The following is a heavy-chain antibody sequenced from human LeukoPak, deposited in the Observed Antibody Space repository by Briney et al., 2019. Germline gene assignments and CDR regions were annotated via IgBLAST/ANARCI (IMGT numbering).Heavy chain of an antibody. CDR1: GFTFSNQY. Sequence: GESLRLSCSASGFTFSNQYLSWIRQAPGKGLEWTSYISSSGNTIYYAHSVKGRFTISRDNAKNSLFLQMNSLRAEDTAVYYCARGVGGSDSYYMYYWGEGTLVTVSS. V-gene: IGHV3-11*01. CDR2: ISSSGNTI. CDR3: ARGVGGSDSYYMYY. J-gene: IGHJ4*02. D-gene: IGHD3-10*01.